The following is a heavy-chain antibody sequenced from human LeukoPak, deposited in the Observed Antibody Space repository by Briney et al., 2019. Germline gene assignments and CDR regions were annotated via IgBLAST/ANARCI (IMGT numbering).Heavy chain of an antibody. CDR1: GFTFSSYA. D-gene: IGHD3-22*01. V-gene: IGHV3-23*01. Sequence: GGSLRLSCAASGFTFSSYAMSWVRQAPGKGLEWVSAISGSGGSTYYADSVKGRFTISRDNSKNTLYLQMNSLRAEDTAVYYWAKALYYYDSSAITWGQGTLVTVSS. CDR2: ISGSGGST. J-gene: IGHJ5*02. CDR3: AKALYYYDSSAIT.